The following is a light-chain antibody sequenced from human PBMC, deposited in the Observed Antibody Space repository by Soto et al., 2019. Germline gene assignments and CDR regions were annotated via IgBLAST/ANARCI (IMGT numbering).Light chain of an antibody. V-gene: IGLV2-14*01. J-gene: IGLJ1*01. CDR3: SSYTNSGTLYV. CDR2: DVS. Sequence: QSALTKPASVSGSPGQSITISCTGTSSDVGGYNYVSWYQQHPGKAPKLMIYDVSNRPSGVCNRCSGSKSGNTASLTISGLQAEDEADYYCSSYTNSGTLYVFGTGTKVTVL. CDR1: SSDVGGYNY.